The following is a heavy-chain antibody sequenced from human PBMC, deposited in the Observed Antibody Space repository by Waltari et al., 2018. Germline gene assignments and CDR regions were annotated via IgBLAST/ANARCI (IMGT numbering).Heavy chain of an antibody. CDR1: GFIFKNYW. V-gene: IGHV3-74*01. CDR3: ARDGYNASPILRYYYGLDV. J-gene: IGHJ6*02. CDR2: IYIDGSSS. Sequence: EVQMVESGGGLVQPGGSLRLSCVAAGFIFKNYWMQWVRQVPGKGLVWVARIYIDGSSSNYADSVEGRFTISRDNVKNTLYLQMNNLRAEDTAVYYCARDGYNASPILRYYYGLDVWGQGTTVTVSS. D-gene: IGHD3-9*01.